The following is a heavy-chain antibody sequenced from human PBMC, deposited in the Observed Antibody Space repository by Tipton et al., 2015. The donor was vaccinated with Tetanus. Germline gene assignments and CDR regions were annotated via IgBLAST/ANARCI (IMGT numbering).Heavy chain of an antibody. CDR2: ISGSGGST. J-gene: IGHJ4*02. D-gene: IGHD6-25*01. Sequence: CAASGFTFSSYAMSWVRQAPGKGLEWVSAISGSGGSTYYADSVKGRFTISRDNSKNTLYLQMNSLRAEDTAVYYCAKGSAPRFSHYFDYWGQGTLVTVSS. CDR3: AKGSAPRFSHYFDY. V-gene: IGHV3-23*01. CDR1: GFTFSSYA.